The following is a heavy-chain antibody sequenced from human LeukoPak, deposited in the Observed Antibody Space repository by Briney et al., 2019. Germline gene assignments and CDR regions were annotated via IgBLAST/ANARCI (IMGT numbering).Heavy chain of an antibody. CDR3: ARHRDLDY. CDR1: GFTFSSYA. J-gene: IGHJ4*02. V-gene: IGHV3-23*01. Sequence: GGSLRLSCAASGFTFSSYAMSWVRQAPGKGLEWVSAISGSGGSTYYADSVKGRFTISRDNANNSLYLQMNSLRAEDTAVYYCARHRDLDYWGQGTLVTVSS. CDR2: ISGSGGST.